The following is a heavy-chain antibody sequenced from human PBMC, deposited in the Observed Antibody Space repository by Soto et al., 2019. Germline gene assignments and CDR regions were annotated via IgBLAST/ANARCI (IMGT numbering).Heavy chain of an antibody. CDR1: GFTFSSYA. CDR2: ISGSGGST. CDR3: AKDYYDSSGNPMGVY. V-gene: IGHV3-23*01. D-gene: IGHD3-22*01. Sequence: GGSLRLSCAASGFTFSSYAMSWVRQAPGKGLEWVSAISGSGGSTYYADSVKGRFTISRDNSKNTLYLQMNSLRAEDTAVYYCAKDYYDSSGNPMGVYWGQGTLVTVSS. J-gene: IGHJ4*02.